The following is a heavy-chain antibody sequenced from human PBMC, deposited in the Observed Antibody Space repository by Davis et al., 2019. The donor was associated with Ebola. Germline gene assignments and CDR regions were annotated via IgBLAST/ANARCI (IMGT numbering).Heavy chain of an antibody. CDR2: ISSSSSYI. D-gene: IGHD1-26*01. V-gene: IGHV3-21*04. CDR1: GFSVSDKY. CDR3: AKDTSNIWFDV. J-gene: IGHJ3*01. Sequence: GESLKISCAASGFSVSDKYMNWVRQAPGKGLEWVSSISSSSSYIYYADSVKGRFTISRDNSRNTLYLQMNGLRVEDTAIYYCAKDTSNIWFDVWGQGTRVTVSS.